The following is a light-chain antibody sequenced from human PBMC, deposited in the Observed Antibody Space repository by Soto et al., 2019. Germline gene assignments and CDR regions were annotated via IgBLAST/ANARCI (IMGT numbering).Light chain of an antibody. CDR1: QSVSSN. Sequence: EIVMTQSPATLSVSPGERATLSCRASQSVSSNLAWYQQKPGQAPRLLIYSASTRATGIPARFSGSGSGTEFTFTIFSLQSEDFAVYYCKQYNNWPLTFGGGTKVDIK. CDR3: KQYNNWPLT. CDR2: SAS. J-gene: IGKJ4*01. V-gene: IGKV3-15*01.